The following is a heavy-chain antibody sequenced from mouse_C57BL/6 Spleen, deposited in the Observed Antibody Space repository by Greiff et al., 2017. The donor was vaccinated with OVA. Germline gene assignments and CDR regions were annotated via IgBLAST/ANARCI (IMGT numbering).Heavy chain of an antibody. Sequence: EVQLQQSGPELVKPGASVKISCKASGYTFTDYYMNWVKQSHGKSLEWIGDINPNNGGTSYNQKFKGKATLTVDKSSSTAYMELRSLTSEDSAVYYCARGELGSYYFDYWGQGTTLTVSS. CDR1: GYTFTDYY. CDR3: ARGELGSYYFDY. D-gene: IGHD4-1*01. CDR2: INPNNGGT. J-gene: IGHJ2*01. V-gene: IGHV1-26*01.